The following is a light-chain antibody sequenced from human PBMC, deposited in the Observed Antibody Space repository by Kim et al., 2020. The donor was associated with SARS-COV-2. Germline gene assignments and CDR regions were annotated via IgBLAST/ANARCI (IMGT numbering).Light chain of an antibody. CDR2: KDN. CDR3: YSAADNNVGV. J-gene: IGLJ3*02. V-gene: IGLV3-27*01. CDR1: ELGRKY. Sequence: SYELTQPSSVSVSPGQTARITCSGDELGRKYVRWFQQKPGQAPVLVIYKDNERPSGIPERFSGSSSGTTVTLTISGAQVEDEADYYCYSAADNNVGVFGGGTQLTVL.